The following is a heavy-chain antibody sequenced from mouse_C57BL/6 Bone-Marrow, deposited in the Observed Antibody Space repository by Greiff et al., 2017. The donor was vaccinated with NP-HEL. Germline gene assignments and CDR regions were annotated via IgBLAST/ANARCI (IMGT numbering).Heavy chain of an antibody. D-gene: IGHD2-4*01. CDR1: GYTFTSYW. CDR2: INPSNGGT. CDR3: AREPGLGLYYFDY. J-gene: IGHJ2*01. V-gene: IGHV1-53*01. Sequence: QVHVKQPGTELVKPGASVKLSCKASGYTFTSYWMHWVKQRPGQGLEWIGNINPSNGGTNYNEKFKSKATLTVDKSSSTAYMQLSSLTSEDSAVYYCAREPGLGLYYFDYWGQGTTLTVSS.